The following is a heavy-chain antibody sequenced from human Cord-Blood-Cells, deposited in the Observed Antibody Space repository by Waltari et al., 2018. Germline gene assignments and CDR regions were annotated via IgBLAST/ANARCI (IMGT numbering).Heavy chain of an antibody. Sequence: EVQLLESGGGLVQPGGSLRLSCAASGFTFSSYAMRWVRQAPGKGLEWVSAISGSGGSTYYADSVKGRFTISRDNSKNTLYLQMNSLRAEDTAVYYCVLDIVVVPAAPWYYGMDVWGQGP. CDR3: VLDIVVVPAAPWYYGMDV. D-gene: IGHD2-2*03. CDR1: GFTFSSYA. CDR2: ISGSGGST. V-gene: IGHV3-23*01. J-gene: IGHJ6*02.